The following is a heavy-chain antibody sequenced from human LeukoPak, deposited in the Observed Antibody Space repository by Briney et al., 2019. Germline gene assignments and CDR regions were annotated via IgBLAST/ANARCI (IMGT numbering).Heavy chain of an antibody. CDR3: AREAAGYSSGWPDY. J-gene: IGHJ4*02. CDR2: ISFSGGNT. CDR1: GFTFSDSA. Sequence: GGSLRLSCAASGFTFSDSAMNWVRQAPGKGLEWVSLISFSGGNTYYADSMKGRFTISRDNYKDTLYLQMNSLRAEDTAMYYCAREAAGYSSGWPDYWGQGTLVTVSS. D-gene: IGHD6-19*01. V-gene: IGHV3-23*01.